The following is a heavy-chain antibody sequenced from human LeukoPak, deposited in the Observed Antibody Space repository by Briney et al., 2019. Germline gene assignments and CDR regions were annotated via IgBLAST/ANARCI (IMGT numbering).Heavy chain of an antibody. Sequence: GGSLRLSCAASGLIFSNYWMSWVRQAPGKGLEWVANIKLDGSTKDYVDSVKGRFTISRDNAKNSLYLQMNSLRAEDTALYYCAKGLGRLTLITTTDYWGQGTLVTVSS. CDR1: GLIFSNYW. CDR3: AKGLGRLTLITTTDY. J-gene: IGHJ4*02. V-gene: IGHV3-7*03. CDR2: IKLDGSTK. D-gene: IGHD5-24*01.